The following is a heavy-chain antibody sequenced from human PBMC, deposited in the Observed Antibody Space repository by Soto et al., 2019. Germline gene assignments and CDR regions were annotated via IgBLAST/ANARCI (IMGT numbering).Heavy chain of an antibody. CDR1: GFSLSTSGVG. Sequence: SGPTLVKPTPTLTLTCTFSGFSLSTSGVGVGWIRQPPGKALEWLALIYWDDDKRYSPSLKSRLTITKDTSKNQVVLTMTNMDPVDTATYYCAHIVTSGSEQWLVQPPNWFDPWGQGTLVTVSS. CDR3: AHIVTSGSEQWLVQPPNWFDP. J-gene: IGHJ5*02. CDR2: IYWDDDK. D-gene: IGHD6-19*01. V-gene: IGHV2-5*02.